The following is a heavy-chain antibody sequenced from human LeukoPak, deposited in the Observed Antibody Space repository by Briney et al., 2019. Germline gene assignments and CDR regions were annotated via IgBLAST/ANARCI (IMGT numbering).Heavy chain of an antibody. D-gene: IGHD3-10*01. CDR3: VKGNKKILLWFGEFSDGMDV. J-gene: IGHJ6*04. CDR2: ISSNGGST. Sequence: PGGSLRLSCSASGFTFSSYAMHWVRQAPGKGLEYVSAISSNGGSTYYADSAKGRFTISRDNSKNTLYLQMSSLRAEDTAVYYCVKGNKKILLWFGEFSDGMDVWGKGTTVTVSS. CDR1: GFTFSSYA. V-gene: IGHV3-64D*06.